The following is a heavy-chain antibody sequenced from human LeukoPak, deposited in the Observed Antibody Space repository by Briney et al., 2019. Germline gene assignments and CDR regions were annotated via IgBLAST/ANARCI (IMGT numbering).Heavy chain of an antibody. CDR1: GGSISSYY. D-gene: IGHD2-21*02. Sequence: PSETLSLTCTVSGGSISSYYWSWIRQPPGKGLEWIGYIYYRGSTNYNPSLKSRVTISVDTSKNQFSLKLSSVTAADTAVYYCARGGYCGGDCYPLDYWGQGTLVTVSS. J-gene: IGHJ4*02. V-gene: IGHV4-59*01. CDR3: ARGGYCGGDCYPLDY. CDR2: IYYRGST.